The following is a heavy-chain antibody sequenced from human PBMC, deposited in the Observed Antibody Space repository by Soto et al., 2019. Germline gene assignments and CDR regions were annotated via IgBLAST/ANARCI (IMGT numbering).Heavy chain of an antibody. D-gene: IGHD6-13*01. CDR3: ARSDSSSWYGFDY. CDR2: IKQDGSEK. Sequence: EVQLVESGGGLVQPGGSLRLSCAASGFTFSSYWMSWVRQAPGKGLEWVANIKQDGSEKYYVDSVKGRFTISRDNAKNSLYLQMNSLRAEATAVYYCARSDSSSWYGFDYWGQGTLVTVSS. J-gene: IGHJ4*02. V-gene: IGHV3-7*01. CDR1: GFTFSSYW.